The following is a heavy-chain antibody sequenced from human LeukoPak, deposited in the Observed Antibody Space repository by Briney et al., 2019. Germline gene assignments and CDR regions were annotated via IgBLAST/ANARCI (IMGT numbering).Heavy chain of an antibody. J-gene: IGHJ3*02. D-gene: IGHD3-16*01. CDR3: ARGRPIMEQLGDAFDI. CDR1: GGSISSSSYY. V-gene: IGHV4-39*07. Sequence: SETLSLTCTVSGGSISSSSYYWGWIRQPPGKGLEWIGEINHSGSTNYNPSLKSRVTISVDTSKNQFSLKLSSVTAADTAVYYCARGRPIMEQLGDAFDIWGQGTMVTVSS. CDR2: INHSGST.